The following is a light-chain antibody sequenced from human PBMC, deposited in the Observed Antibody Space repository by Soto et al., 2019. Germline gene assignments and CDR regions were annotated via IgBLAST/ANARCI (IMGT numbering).Light chain of an antibody. J-gene: IGKJ2*01. CDR3: QQSYSTPPDT. CDR2: AAS. Sequence: DLQMTQSPSSLSASVGDRVTITCRASQSISSYLNWYQQKPGKAPNLLIYAASSLQSGVPSRFSGSGSGTDFTLTISSLQPEDFATYYCQQSYSTPPDTFGQGTKLEIK. V-gene: IGKV1-39*01. CDR1: QSISSY.